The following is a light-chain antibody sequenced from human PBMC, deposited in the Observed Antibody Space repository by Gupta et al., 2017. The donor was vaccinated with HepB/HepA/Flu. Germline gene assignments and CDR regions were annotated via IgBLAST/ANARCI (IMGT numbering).Light chain of an antibody. CDR2: DAS. CDR1: QSVSSY. Sequence: EIVLTQSPATLSLSPGERATLSCRASQSVSSYLAWYQQKPGQAPRLLIYDASNRATGIPARFRGSGSGTDFTLTISSLEPEDFAVYYCQHRSTWPPLFGQGTRMEIK. CDR3: QHRSTWPPL. V-gene: IGKV3-11*01. J-gene: IGKJ5*01.